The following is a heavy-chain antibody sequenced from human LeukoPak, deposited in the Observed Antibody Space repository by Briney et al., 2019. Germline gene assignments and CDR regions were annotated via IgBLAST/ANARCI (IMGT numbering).Heavy chain of an antibody. CDR3: ARASGSGRNWFDP. Sequence: ASVTVSCMASGYTFTSYDINWVRQATGQGVEWMGWMNPNSGNTGYAQKFQGRVTMTRNTSISTAYMELSSLRSEDTAVYYCARASGSGRNWFDPWGQGTLVTVSS. V-gene: IGHV1-8*01. D-gene: IGHD3-10*01. CDR1: GYTFTSYD. J-gene: IGHJ5*02. CDR2: MNPNSGNT.